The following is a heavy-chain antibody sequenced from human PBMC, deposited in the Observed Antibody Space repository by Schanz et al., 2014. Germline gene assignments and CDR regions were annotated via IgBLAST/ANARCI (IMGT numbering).Heavy chain of an antibody. D-gene: IGHD3-10*01. J-gene: IGHJ3*02. CDR1: GFTFSSYW. CDR2: INTGVNT. CDR3: AKGRFGELSAFDI. V-gene: IGHV3-23*04. Sequence: EVQLVESGGGLVQPGGSLRLSCAASGFTFSSYWMHWVRQAPGKGLEWVSAINTGVNTYYADSVRGRFTMSRDNSKNTLYLQMNSMRAGDAAVYYCAKGRFGELSAFDIWGQGTMVTVSS.